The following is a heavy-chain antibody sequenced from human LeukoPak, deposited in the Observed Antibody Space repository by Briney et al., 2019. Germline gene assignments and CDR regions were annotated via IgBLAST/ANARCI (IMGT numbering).Heavy chain of an antibody. CDR1: GYTFTSYD. Sequence: ASVKVSCKASGYTFTSYDINWVRQATGQGLEWMGWMNPNSGNTGYAQKFQGGVTMTRNTSISTAYMELSSLRSEDTAVYYCARSTAMSLAVYGMDVWGQGTTVTVSS. D-gene: IGHD5-18*01. V-gene: IGHV1-8*01. CDR2: MNPNSGNT. J-gene: IGHJ6*02. CDR3: ARSTAMSLAVYGMDV.